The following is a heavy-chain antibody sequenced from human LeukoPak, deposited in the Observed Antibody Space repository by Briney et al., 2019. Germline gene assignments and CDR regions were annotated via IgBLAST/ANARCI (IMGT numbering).Heavy chain of an antibody. J-gene: IGHJ4*02. V-gene: IGHV3-21*01. CDR1: GFTFSSYS. CDR2: ISSSSSYI. D-gene: IGHD3-22*01. Sequence: GGSLRLSCAASGFTFSSYSMNWVRQAPGKGLEWVSSISSSSSYIYYADSVKGRFTISRDNAKNSLYLQMNSLRAEDTAVYYCARDPPAYDSSGSPFDYWGQGTLVTVSS. CDR3: ARDPPAYDSSGSPFDY.